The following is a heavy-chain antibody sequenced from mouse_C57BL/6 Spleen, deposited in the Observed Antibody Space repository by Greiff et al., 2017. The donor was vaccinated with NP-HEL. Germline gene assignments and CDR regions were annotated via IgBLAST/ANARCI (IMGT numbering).Heavy chain of an antibody. CDR3: ARSADSSGTDY. J-gene: IGHJ2*01. CDR1: GSPFTSYW. CDR2: LDPSDSST. D-gene: IGHD3-2*02. V-gene: IGHV1-69*01. Sequence: VQLQQPGAELVMPGASVKLSCKASGSPFTSYWMHWVKQRPGQGLEWIGELDPSDSSTTYNQKFKGKSTLTVDKSSSTAYMQLSSLTSEDAAVYYCARSADSSGTDYWGQGTTLTVSS.